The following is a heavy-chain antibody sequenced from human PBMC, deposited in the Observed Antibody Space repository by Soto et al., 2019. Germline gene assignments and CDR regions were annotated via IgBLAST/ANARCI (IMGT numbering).Heavy chain of an antibody. V-gene: IGHV3-48*02. CDR3: AFGGSSWGPYYYGMDV. CDR2: ISSSSSTI. CDR1: GFTFSSYS. J-gene: IGHJ6*02. D-gene: IGHD6-13*01. Sequence: GGSLRLSCAASGFTFSSYSMNWVRQAPGKGLEWVSYISSSSSTIYYADSVKGRFTISRDNAKNSLYLQMNSLRDEDTAVYYCAFGGSSWGPYYYGMDVWGQGTTVTVSS.